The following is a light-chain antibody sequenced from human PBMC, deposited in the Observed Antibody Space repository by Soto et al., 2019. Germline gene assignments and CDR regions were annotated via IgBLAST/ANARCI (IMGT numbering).Light chain of an antibody. V-gene: IGLV6-57*03. J-gene: IGLJ3*02. Sequence: NFMLTQPHSVSESPGKTVTISCTRCSGSIDSNFVQWYQQRPGSAPTTVIYEDHQRPSGVPARFSGSIDSSSNSASLTISGLKTEDEADYYCQSYDSSILVFGGGTKVTVL. CDR3: QSYDSSILV. CDR2: EDH. CDR1: SGSIDSNF.